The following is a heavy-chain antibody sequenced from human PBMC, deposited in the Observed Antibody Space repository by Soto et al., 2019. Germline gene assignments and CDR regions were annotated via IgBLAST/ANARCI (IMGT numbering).Heavy chain of an antibody. CDR2: ISSNGGST. Sequence: GGSLRLSCPASGFTFSSYAMHWVRQAPGKGLEYVSAISSNGGSTYYADSVKGRFTISRDNSKNTLYLQMSSLRAEDTAVYYCVKVVGYYYDSSGPMDVWGQGTTVTVSS. J-gene: IGHJ6*02. CDR3: VKVVGYYYDSSGPMDV. V-gene: IGHV3-64D*06. D-gene: IGHD3-22*01. CDR1: GFTFSSYA.